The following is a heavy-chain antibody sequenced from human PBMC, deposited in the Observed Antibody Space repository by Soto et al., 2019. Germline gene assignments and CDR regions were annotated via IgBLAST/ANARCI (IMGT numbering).Heavy chain of an antibody. D-gene: IGHD2-15*01. CDR3: ARDFIGGPDLRGFLDY. Sequence: PGGSLRLSCAASKSIFTGYGMHWVRQTPGKGLEWVAVIRFDGTDEHYADSVKGRFTISRDNSKNMLYLQMKSLRVEDTDLYYCARDFIGGPDLRGFLDYWCQAILVTVS. CDR2: IRFDGTDE. J-gene: IGHJ4*02. CDR1: KSIFTGYG. V-gene: IGHV3-33*01.